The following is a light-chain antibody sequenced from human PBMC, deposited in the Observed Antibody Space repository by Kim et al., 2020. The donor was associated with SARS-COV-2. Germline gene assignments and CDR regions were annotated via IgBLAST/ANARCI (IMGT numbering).Light chain of an antibody. CDR1: SSDVGGYNY. J-gene: IGLJ2*01. CDR2: EVS. Sequence: QSALTQPPSASGSPGQSVTISCTGTSSDVGGYNYVSWYQQHPGKAPKLILYEVSTRPSGVPNRFSGSKSGNTASLTVSGLQAEDEANYYCTSYAGRNNLVFGGGTQLTVL. CDR3: TSYAGRNNLV. V-gene: IGLV2-8*01.